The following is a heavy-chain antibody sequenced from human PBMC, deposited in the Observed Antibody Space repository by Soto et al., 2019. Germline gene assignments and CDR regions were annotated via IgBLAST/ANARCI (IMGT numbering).Heavy chain of an antibody. D-gene: IGHD3-16*02. V-gene: IGHV4-30-2*01. CDR2: IYHSGST. CDR3: ARVSSLSVFDY. Sequence: PSETLSLTCAVSGCSISSGGYSWSWIRQPPGKGLEWIGYIYHSGSTYYNPSLKSRVTISVDRSKNQFSLKLSSVTAADTAVYYCARVSSLSVFDYWGQGTLVTVSS. J-gene: IGHJ4*02. CDR1: GCSISSGGYS.